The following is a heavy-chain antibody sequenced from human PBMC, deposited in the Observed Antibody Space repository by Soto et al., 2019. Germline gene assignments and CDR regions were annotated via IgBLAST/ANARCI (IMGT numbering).Heavy chain of an antibody. D-gene: IGHD5-18*01. CDR2: IYSGGST. CDR3: ARSGYSYGPFDY. V-gene: IGHV3-53*01. CDR1: GFTVSSTY. Sequence: GGSLRLSCAASGFTVSSTYMSWDRQAPGKGLEWVSVIYSGGSTYYADSVKGRFTISRDNSKNTLYLQMNSLRAEDTAVYYCARSGYSYGPFDYWGQGTLVTVSS. J-gene: IGHJ4*02.